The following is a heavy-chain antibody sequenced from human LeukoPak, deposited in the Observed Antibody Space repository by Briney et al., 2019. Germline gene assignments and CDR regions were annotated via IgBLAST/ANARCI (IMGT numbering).Heavy chain of an antibody. V-gene: IGHV4-39*07. J-gene: IGHJ4*02. D-gene: IGHD3-22*01. Sequence: SETLSLTCTVSGGSISSSSYYWGWIRQPPGKGLEWIGSIYYSGSTYYNPSLKSRVTISVDKSKNQFSLKLSSVTAADTAVYYCARDRYYDSSGYFAYWGQGTLVTVSS. CDR2: IYYSGST. CDR1: GGSISSSSYY. CDR3: ARDRYYDSSGYFAY.